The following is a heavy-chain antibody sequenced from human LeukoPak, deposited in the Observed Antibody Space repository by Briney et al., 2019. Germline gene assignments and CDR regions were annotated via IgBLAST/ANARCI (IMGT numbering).Heavy chain of an antibody. D-gene: IGHD2-2*02. CDR3: ARGYQLLYPGDYYGMDV. CDR2: INPNSGGT. CDR1: GYTFTGYY. J-gene: IGHJ6*02. Sequence: ASVKVSCKASGYTFTGYYMHWVRQAPGQGLEWMGRINPNSGGTNYAQKFQGRVTMTRDTSISTAYMELSRLRSDDTAVYYCARGYQLLYPGDYYGMDVWGQGTTVTVSS. V-gene: IGHV1-2*06.